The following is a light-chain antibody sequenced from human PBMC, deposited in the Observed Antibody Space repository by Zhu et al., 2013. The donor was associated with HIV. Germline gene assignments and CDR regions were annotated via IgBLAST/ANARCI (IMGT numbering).Light chain of an antibody. Sequence: DIVLTQSPGTLSLSPGERATLSCRANQSVSNTYLAWYQQNPGQAPRLLIYSTSIRATGIPDRFSASGSGTDFTLTIRRLEPEDFAVYFCQQYGRSPLTFGGGTKVEIK. J-gene: IGKJ4*01. CDR1: QSVSNTY. V-gene: IGKV3-20*01. CDR2: STS. CDR3: QQYGRSPLT.